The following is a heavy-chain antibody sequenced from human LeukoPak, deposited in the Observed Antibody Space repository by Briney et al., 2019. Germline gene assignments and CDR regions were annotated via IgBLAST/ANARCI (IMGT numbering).Heavy chain of an antibody. D-gene: IGHD3-22*01. Sequence: SETLSLTCTVSGGSISSYYWSWIRQPAGKGLEWIGRIYTSGSTNYNPSLESRVTMSVDTSKNQFSLKLSSVTAADTAVYYCARDGYDSSGYYSHYYGMDVWGQGTTVTVSS. CDR1: GGSISSYY. V-gene: IGHV4-4*07. J-gene: IGHJ6*02. CDR2: IYTSGST. CDR3: ARDGYDSSGYYSHYYGMDV.